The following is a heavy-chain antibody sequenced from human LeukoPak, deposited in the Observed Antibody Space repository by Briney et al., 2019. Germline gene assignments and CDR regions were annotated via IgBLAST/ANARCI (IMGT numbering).Heavy chain of an antibody. J-gene: IGHJ5*02. D-gene: IGHD3-10*01. Sequence: SETLSLTCTVSGGSVSSGSYYWSWIRQPPGKGLEWIGYIYYSGSTNYNPSLKSRVTISVDTSKNQFSLKLTSVTAADTAVYYCARFLWFGGPFDPWGQGTLVTVSS. CDR2: IYYSGST. V-gene: IGHV4-61*01. CDR3: ARFLWFGGPFDP. CDR1: GGSVSSGSYY.